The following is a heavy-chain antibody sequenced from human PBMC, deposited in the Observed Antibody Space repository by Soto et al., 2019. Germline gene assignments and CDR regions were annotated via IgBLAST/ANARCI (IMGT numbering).Heavy chain of an antibody. V-gene: IGHV3-23*01. CDR2: IGGSGGYK. D-gene: IGHD6-13*01. Sequence: EVQLLESGGGLVQPGGSLRLSCAASGFFFSSYAMSWVRQAPGKGLEWVSGIGGSGGYKSYAESVKGRFTISRDNSKNTLYLQMESLGAEDTAVYYCAKDAAMVSSTFNYFDYWGQGTLVAVSS. CDR1: GFFFSSYA. J-gene: IGHJ4*02. CDR3: AKDAAMVSSTFNYFDY.